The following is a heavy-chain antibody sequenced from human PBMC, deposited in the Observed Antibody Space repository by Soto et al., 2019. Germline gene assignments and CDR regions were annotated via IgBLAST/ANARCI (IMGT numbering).Heavy chain of an antibody. Sequence: QITLKESGPTLVKPTQTLTLTCTFSGFSLSTSGVGVGWIRQPPGKALEWLALIYWDDDKRYSPSLKSRLTITKDTSKNQVVLTMTNMDPVDTATYYGAHRHTVTTSGGAFDIWGQGTMVTVSS. J-gene: IGHJ3*02. CDR3: AHRHTVTTSGGAFDI. CDR1: GFSLSTSGVG. D-gene: IGHD4-17*01. CDR2: IYWDDDK. V-gene: IGHV2-5*02.